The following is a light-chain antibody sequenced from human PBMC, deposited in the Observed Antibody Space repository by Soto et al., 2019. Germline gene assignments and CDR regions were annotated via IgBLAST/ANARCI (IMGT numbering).Light chain of an antibody. CDR1: AGGAYGY. J-gene: IGLJ2*01. Sequence: QSVLTQPRSVSGSPGQSVTISCTGSAGGAYGYVSWYQHLPGKAPKLLIYDVTERPSGVPDRFSGSKSGNTASLTILGLQAEDEADYYCCSFAGTNTFEVFGGGTKLTVL. CDR3: CSFAGTNTFEV. V-gene: IGLV2-11*01. CDR2: DVT.